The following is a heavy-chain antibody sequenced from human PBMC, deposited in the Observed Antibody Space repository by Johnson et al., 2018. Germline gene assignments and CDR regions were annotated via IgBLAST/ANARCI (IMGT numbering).Heavy chain of an antibody. CDR3: ARDLDTGNYLEAFDI. D-gene: IGHD5-18*01. J-gene: IGHJ3*02. CDR1: GFSLGSYS. Sequence: VQLVQSGGGLVQPGGSLRLSCAASGFSLGSYSMHWVRQAPGKGLEWISSITDRSRATYYADSVKGRFTISRDNANNPVYLQMNSLRDEDTAVYYCARDLDTGNYLEAFDIWGQGTMASVSS. CDR2: ITDRSRAT. V-gene: IGHV3-48*02.